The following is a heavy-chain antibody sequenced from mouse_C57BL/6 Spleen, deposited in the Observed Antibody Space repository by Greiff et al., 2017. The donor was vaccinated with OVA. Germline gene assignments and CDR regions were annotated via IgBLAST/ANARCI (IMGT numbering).Heavy chain of an antibody. CDR3: ARRGPYGFYAMDY. V-gene: IGHV5-16*01. J-gene: IGHJ4*01. CDR2: INYDGSST. Sequence: DVMLVESEGGLVQPGSSMKLSCTASGFTFSDYYMAWVRQVPEKGLEWVANINYDGSSTYYLDSLKSRFIISRDNAKNILYLQMSSLKSEDTATYYCARRGPYGFYAMDYWGQGTSVTVSS. D-gene: IGHD2-2*01. CDR1: GFTFSDYY.